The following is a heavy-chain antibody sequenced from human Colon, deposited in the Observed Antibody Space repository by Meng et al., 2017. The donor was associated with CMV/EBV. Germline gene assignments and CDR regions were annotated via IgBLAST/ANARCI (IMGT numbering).Heavy chain of an antibody. CDR2: IYNSVST. Sequence: SETLSLTCTVSGDSVSGGSYYWTWIRQAPGKGLEWIGYIYNSVSTNYNPSLKSRVTISVDTSKNQFSLKLTSVTAADTAVYYCARDQPADYWGQETLVTVS. CDR1: GDSVSGGSYY. CDR3: ARDQPADY. V-gene: IGHV4-61*01. J-gene: IGHJ4*02.